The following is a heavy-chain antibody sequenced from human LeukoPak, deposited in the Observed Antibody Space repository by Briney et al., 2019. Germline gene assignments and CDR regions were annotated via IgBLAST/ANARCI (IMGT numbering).Heavy chain of an antibody. V-gene: IGHV3-15*01. CDR1: GFTFSNAW. J-gene: IGHJ3*02. CDR2: IKSKTDGGTT. D-gene: IGHD3-10*01. Sequence: PGGSLRLSCAASGFTFSNAWMSWVRQAPGKGLEWVGRIKSKTDGGTTDYAAPVKGRFTISRDDSKNTLYLQMNSLKTEDTAVYYCTTDEVTMVRGVTAFDIWGQGTMVTVSS. CDR3: TTDEVTMVRGVTAFDI.